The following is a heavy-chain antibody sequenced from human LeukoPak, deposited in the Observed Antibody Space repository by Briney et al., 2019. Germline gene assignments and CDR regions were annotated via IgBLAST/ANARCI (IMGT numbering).Heavy chain of an antibody. CDR2: IYTSGSN. CDR3: ARDPDSGDYADAFDN. V-gene: IGHV4-4*07. Sequence: SETLSLTCTVSGGPISSYYWSWIRQPAGKGLEWIGRIYTSGSNNYNPSLKSRVTMSVDTSKNQFSLKLSSVTAADTAVYYCARDPDSGDYADAFDNCGQGTMVTVSS. J-gene: IGHJ3*02. CDR1: GGPISSYY. D-gene: IGHD4-17*01.